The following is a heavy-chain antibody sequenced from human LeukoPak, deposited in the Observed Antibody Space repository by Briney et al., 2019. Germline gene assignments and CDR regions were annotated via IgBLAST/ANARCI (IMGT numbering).Heavy chain of an antibody. CDR3: ARRGPIAAVGYYFDY. V-gene: IGHV5-51*01. CDR1: GYSFTDYW. CDR2: IWPGDSST. Sequence: GESLKISCRGSGYSFTDYWVAWVRHMPGKGLEWMGFIWPGDSSTMYSPSFQGQVTMSVDKSISTAYLQWNSLKASDTAMYYCARRGPIAAVGYYFDYWGQGTLVTVAS. J-gene: IGHJ4*02. D-gene: IGHD6-13*01.